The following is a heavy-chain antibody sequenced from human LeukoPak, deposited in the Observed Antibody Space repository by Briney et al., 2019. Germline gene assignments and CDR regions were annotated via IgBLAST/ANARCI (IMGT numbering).Heavy chain of an antibody. CDR2: INPSGGST. Sequence: ASVKVSCKASGYTFTSYYMHWVRQAPGQGLEWMGVINPSGGSTNYAQKFQGRVTMTRDTYTSTAYMELSSLRSEDTAVYYCARGGSGSYFGSGYDYWGQGTLVTVSS. CDR3: ARGGSGSYFGSGYDY. D-gene: IGHD3-10*01. CDR1: GYTFTSYY. J-gene: IGHJ4*02. V-gene: IGHV1-46*03.